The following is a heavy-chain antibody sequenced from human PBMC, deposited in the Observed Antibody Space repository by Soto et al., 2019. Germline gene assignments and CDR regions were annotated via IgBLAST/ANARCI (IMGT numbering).Heavy chain of an antibody. D-gene: IGHD3-10*01. J-gene: IGHJ6*02. CDR1: GFTFSDYY. CDR2: ISSSGSTI. CDR3: ARGGLLWFGELLLPDSYYGMDV. V-gene: IGHV3-11*01. Sequence: QVQLVESGGGLVKPGGSLRLSCAASGFTFSDYYMSWIRQAPGKGLEWVSYISSSGSTIYYADSVKGRFTISRDNAKNSLYLQMNSLGAEDTAVYYCARGGLLWFGELLLPDSYYGMDVWGQGTTVTVSS.